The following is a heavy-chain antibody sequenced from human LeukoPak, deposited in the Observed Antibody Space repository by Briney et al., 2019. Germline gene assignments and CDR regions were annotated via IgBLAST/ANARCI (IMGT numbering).Heavy chain of an antibody. CDR1: GGSINSRSYY. Sequence: SETLSLTCTVSGGSINSRSYYWAWIRQPPGKGLEWIGSISYSGSTSYNPSLKSRVTISVDTSKNQFSLKLSSVTAADTAVYYCARAHGSGSYPPYYYYGMDVWGQGTTVTVSS. V-gene: IGHV4-39*07. D-gene: IGHD3-10*01. CDR3: ARAHGSGSYPPYYYYGMDV. CDR2: ISYSGST. J-gene: IGHJ6*02.